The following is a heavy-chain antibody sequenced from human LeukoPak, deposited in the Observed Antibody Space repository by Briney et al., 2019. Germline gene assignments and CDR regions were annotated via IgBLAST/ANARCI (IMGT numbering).Heavy chain of an antibody. D-gene: IGHD2-15*01. CDR2: ISYDGSSK. CDR3: ASAYDYCSGGSCYPVSGY. Sequence: GGSLRLSCAASGFTFSTYAMHWVLQAPGKGLEWVAVISYDGSSKYYADSVKGRFTISRDNSKNTLYLQMNSLRAEVTAVYYCASAYDYCSGGSCYPVSGYWGQGTLVTVSS. V-gene: IGHV3-30*14. J-gene: IGHJ4*02. CDR1: GFTFSTYA.